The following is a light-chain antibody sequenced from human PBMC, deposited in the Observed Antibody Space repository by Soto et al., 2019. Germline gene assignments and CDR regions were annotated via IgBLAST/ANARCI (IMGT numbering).Light chain of an antibody. V-gene: IGKV3-20*01. CDR3: QQYNTWPPT. J-gene: IGKJ1*01. CDR2: GTS. CDR1: QSVFTAY. Sequence: EIVLTQTPGTLSASPGERATLSCRASQSVFTAYLAWYQQKPGQAPRLLVSGTSTRASGIPDRFSGSGSASGTEFTLTISGLEPEDFAIYYCQQYNTWPPTFGQGTKVDIK.